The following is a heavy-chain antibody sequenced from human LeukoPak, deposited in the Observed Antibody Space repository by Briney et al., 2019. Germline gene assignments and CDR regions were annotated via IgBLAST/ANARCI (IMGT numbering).Heavy chain of an antibody. D-gene: IGHD6-19*01. V-gene: IGHV3-11*04. CDR3: ARDSLTIAVAGTPSNF. Sequence: GGSLRLSCAASGFTFSDYYMTWIRQAPGKGLEWVSYISSSGSTIYYADSVKGRFTISRDNAKNSLYLQMNSLRAEDTAVYYCARDSLTIAVAGTPSNFWGQGTLVTVSS. CDR2: ISSSGSTI. J-gene: IGHJ4*02. CDR1: GFTFSDYY.